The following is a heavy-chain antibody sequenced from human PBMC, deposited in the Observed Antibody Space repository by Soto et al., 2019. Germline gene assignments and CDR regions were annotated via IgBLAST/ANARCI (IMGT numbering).Heavy chain of an antibody. Sequence: QVQLVQSGAEVKKPGSSVKVSCKASGGTFSSYAISWVRQAPGQGLEWRGGIIPIFGTADYAQRFQGRVTIAADESTSTAYVELSSLRSVDTAVYYCASHYDSSGYYDRGLDDWGQGTLGTVSS. CDR2: IIPIFGTA. J-gene: IGHJ4*02. CDR1: GGTFSSYA. D-gene: IGHD3-22*01. V-gene: IGHV1-69*12. CDR3: ASHYDSSGYYDRGLDD.